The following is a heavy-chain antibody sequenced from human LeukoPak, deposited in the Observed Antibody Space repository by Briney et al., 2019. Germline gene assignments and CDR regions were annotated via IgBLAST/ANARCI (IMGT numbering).Heavy chain of an antibody. CDR3: ASKESDAFDI. J-gene: IGHJ3*02. CDR2: INHSGST. Sequence: SGTLSLTCAVYGGSFSGYYWSWIRQPPGKGLEWIGEINHSGSTNYNPSLKSRVTISVDTSKNQFSLKLSSVTAVDTAVYYCASKESDAFDIWGQGTMVTVSS. D-gene: IGHD5-24*01. V-gene: IGHV4-34*01. CDR1: GGSFSGYY.